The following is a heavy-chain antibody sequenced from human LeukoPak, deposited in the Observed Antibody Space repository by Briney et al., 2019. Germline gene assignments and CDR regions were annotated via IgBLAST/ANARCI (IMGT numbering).Heavy chain of an antibody. CDR1: GFTFDDYA. Sequence: GRSLRLSCAASGFTFDDYAMHWVRQAPGKGLEWVSGISWNSGSIGYADSVKSRFTISRDNAKNSLYLQMNSLRAEDTALYYCAKDRHCSGGSCYSGFDYWGQGTLVTVSS. CDR3: AKDRHCSGGSCYSGFDY. V-gene: IGHV3-9*01. D-gene: IGHD2-15*01. CDR2: ISWNSGSI. J-gene: IGHJ4*02.